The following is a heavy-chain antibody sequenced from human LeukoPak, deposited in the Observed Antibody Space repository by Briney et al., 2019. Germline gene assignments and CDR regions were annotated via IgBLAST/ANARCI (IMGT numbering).Heavy chain of an antibody. CDR1: GFTFSSYA. CDR3: ARGLAAVGKVWGGYYYYMDV. D-gene: IGHD6-13*01. CDR2: ISSNGGST. V-gene: IGHV3-64*01. Sequence: PGGSLRLSCAASGFTFSSYAMHWVRQAPGKGLEYVSGISSNGGSTEYANSVKGRFTISRDNSKNTLYLQMGSLRSEDMSIYYCARGLAAVGKVWGGYYYYMDVWGKGTTVTISS. J-gene: IGHJ6*03.